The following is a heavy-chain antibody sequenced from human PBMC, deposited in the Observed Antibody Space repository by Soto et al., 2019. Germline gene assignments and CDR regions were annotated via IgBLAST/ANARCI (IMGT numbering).Heavy chain of an antibody. CDR2: ISYDGNIK. J-gene: IGHJ6*02. V-gene: IGHV3-30-3*01. CDR3: ARAGYCSGGRCYSPYYYYYGTDV. D-gene: IGHD2-15*01. CDR1: AFSFSHYA. Sequence: PGGSLSLSCGASAFSFSHYAMHWVRQAPGKGLECVAVISYDGNIKRYADSVKGRFTISRDNSENTLYLQMNSLSPEDTAVYYCARAGYCSGGRCYSPYYYYYGTDVWGQGTTVTVSS.